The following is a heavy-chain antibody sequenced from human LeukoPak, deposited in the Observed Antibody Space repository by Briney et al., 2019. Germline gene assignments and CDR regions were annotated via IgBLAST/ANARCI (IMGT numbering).Heavy chain of an antibody. CDR3: AKDVVWGSYRYSDY. V-gene: IGHV3-23*01. D-gene: IGHD3-16*02. CDR1: GFTFSSYA. CDR2: ISGRGGST. J-gene: IGHJ4*02. Sequence: GGSLRLSCAASGFTFSSYAMSWVRQAPGKGREWVSAISGRGGSTYYADSVKGRFTISRDNSKTTLYLQMNSLRAEDTAVYYCAKDVVWGSYRYSDYWGQGTLVTVSS.